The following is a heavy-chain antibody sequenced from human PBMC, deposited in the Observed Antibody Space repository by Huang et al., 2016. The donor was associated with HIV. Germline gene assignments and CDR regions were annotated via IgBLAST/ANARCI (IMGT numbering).Heavy chain of an antibody. CDR1: GFSFDSFN. CDR2: ISPSSSFR. Sequence: EVQLVDSGGGLVKPGGSLRLSCAASGFSFDSFNMFWVRKAPVKGLQWVASISPSSSFREYADSVKGRFSISRDNAKNSLYLQMNSLRGEDTAVYYCVKDRGQQLSPFDSWGQGTLVTVSS. CDR3: VKDRGQQLSPFDS. J-gene: IGHJ4*02. V-gene: IGHV3-21*01. D-gene: IGHD6-13*01.